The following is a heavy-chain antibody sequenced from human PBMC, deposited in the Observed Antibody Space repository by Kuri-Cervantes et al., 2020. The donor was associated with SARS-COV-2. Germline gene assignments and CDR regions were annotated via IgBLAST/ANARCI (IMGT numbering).Heavy chain of an antibody. Sequence: SVKVSCKASGGTFSSYAISWVRQAPGQGLEWKGGIIPIFGTANYAQKFQGRVTITTDESTSTAYMELSSLRSEDTAVYYCASTIFGVDNWFDPWGQGTLVTDSS. D-gene: IGHD3-3*01. J-gene: IGHJ5*02. CDR1: GGTFSSYA. V-gene: IGHV1-69*05. CDR3: ASTIFGVDNWFDP. CDR2: IIPIFGTA.